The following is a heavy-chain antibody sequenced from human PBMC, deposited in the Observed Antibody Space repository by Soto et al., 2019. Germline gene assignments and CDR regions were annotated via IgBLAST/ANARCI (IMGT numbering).Heavy chain of an antibody. J-gene: IGHJ5*02. CDR3: ARELRDSHIHFDH. D-gene: IGHD2-21*02. CDR2: ISPSRDTK. CDR1: GFTFISII. Sequence: DVQLVESGGGLVQPGGSLKLSCAVSGFTFISIIITWLRQTPGKGLEWVPYISPSRDTKYYADSVKGRFTISRDRAKKTLYLQMNSLRAEDTAVYFCARELRDSHIHFDHWGQGTRVTVSS. V-gene: IGHV3-48*01.